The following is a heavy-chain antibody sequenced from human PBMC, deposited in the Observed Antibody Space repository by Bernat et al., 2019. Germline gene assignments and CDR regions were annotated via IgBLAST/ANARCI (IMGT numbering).Heavy chain of an antibody. J-gene: IGHJ4*02. CDR3: AREGDIWGSYRPLMSEGFDY. CDR1: GFTFSSYA. CDR2: ISYDGSNK. D-gene: IGHD3-16*02. Sequence: QVQLVESGGGVVQPGRSLRLSCAASGFTFSSYAMHWVRQAPGKGLEWVAVISYDGSNKYYADSVKGRFTISRDNSKNTLYLQMNSLRAEDTAVYYCAREGDIWGSYRPLMSEGFDYWGQGTLVTVSS. V-gene: IGHV3-30*01.